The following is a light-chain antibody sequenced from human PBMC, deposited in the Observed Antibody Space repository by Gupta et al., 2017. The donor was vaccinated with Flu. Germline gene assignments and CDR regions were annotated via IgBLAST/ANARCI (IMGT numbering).Light chain of an antibody. Sequence: DIVMTQSPDSLAVSLGERATINCKSSQSVLYSSNNKNYLAWYQQKPGQPPKLLLYWASTRESAVPDSISGSRSAGAFTLTIISLLAPDVAVYYCCQEVCTGPTFGQGTKMEIK. V-gene: IGKV4-1*01. CDR2: WAS. CDR1: QSVLYSSNNKNY. CDR3: CQEVCTGPT. J-gene: IGKJ2*01.